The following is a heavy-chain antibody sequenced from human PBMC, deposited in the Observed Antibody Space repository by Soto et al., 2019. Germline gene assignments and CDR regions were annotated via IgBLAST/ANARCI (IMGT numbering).Heavy chain of an antibody. CDR3: ARVRITMIVVAREFDY. CDR2: ISSSSSYT. D-gene: IGHD3-22*01. CDR1: GFTFSDYY. V-gene: IGHV3-11*06. Sequence: GGSLRLSCAASGFTFSDYYMSWIRQAPGKGLEWVSHISSSSSYTNYADSVKGRFTISRDNAKNSLYLQMNSLRAEDTAVYYCARVRITMIVVAREFDYWGQGTLVTVSS. J-gene: IGHJ4*02.